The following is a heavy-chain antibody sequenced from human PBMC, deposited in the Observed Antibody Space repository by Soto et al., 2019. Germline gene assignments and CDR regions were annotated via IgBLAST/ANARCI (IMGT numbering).Heavy chain of an antibody. V-gene: IGHV3-64*01. CDR3: VRVVAGSTTINYFDY. CDR2: ISSNGGST. Sequence: GGSLRLSCAASGFTFSSYAMHWVRQAPGKGLEYVSAISSNGGSTYYANSVKGRFTISRDNSKNTLYLQMGSLRAEDMAVYYCVRVVAGSTTINYFDYWGQGTLVTVSS. CDR1: GFTFSSYA. D-gene: IGHD6-19*01. J-gene: IGHJ4*02.